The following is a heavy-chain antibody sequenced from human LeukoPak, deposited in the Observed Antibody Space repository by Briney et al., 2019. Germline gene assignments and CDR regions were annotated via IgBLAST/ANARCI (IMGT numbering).Heavy chain of an antibody. J-gene: IGHJ4*02. CDR2: INGDGRST. CDR1: GFTFSNYW. D-gene: IGHD2-2*01. V-gene: IGHV3-74*01. Sequence: GGSLRLSRAASGFTFSNYWMHWVRQAPGKGLVWVSRINGDGRSTTYADSVKGRFTISRDNAENTLYLQMNSLRADDTAVYYCARDFMYNTNCVGCWGQGTLVTVSS. CDR3: ARDFMYNTNCVGC.